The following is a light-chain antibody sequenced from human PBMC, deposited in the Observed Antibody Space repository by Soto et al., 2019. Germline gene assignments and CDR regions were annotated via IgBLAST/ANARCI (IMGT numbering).Light chain of an antibody. CDR3: ATWDDSLNNPV. Sequence: QSVLTQPPSASGTPGQRVTISCSGSSTNIGSNYVYWYQQVPGTAPKLLIYSNNQRPSGVPDRFSASKSGTSASLAISGLRSEDAAAYYCATWDDSLNNPVFGGGTKLTVL. J-gene: IGLJ3*02. CDR2: SNN. V-gene: IGLV1-47*02. CDR1: STNIGSNY.